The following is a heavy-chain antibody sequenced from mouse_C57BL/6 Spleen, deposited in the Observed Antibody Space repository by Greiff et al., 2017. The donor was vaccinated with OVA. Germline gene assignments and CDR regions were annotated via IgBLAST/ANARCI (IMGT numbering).Heavy chain of an antibody. D-gene: IGHD3-2*01. CDR3: ARGDMAAWFAY. CDR2: INPSSGYT. CDR1: GYTFTSYT. J-gene: IGHJ3*01. Sequence: VKLMESGAELARPGASVKMSCKASGYTFTSYTMHWVKQRPGQGLEWIGYINPSSGYTKYNQKFKDKATLTADKSSSTASMQLSSLTSEDSAVYYCARGDMAAWFAYWGQGTLVTVSA. V-gene: IGHV1-4*01.